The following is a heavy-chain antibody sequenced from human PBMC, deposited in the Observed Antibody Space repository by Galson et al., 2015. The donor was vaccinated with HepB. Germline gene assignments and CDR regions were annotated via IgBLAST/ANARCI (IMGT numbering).Heavy chain of an antibody. CDR3: AKEILWFGAVYYSYGMDV. Sequence: SLRLSCAASGFTFSSYGMHWVRQAPGKGLEWVAVISYDGSNKYYADSVKGRFTISRDNSKNTLYLQMNSLRAEDTAVDYCAKEILWFGAVYYSYGMDVWGQGTTVTASS. D-gene: IGHD3-10*01. V-gene: IGHV3-30*18. J-gene: IGHJ6*02. CDR2: ISYDGSNK. CDR1: GFTFSSYG.